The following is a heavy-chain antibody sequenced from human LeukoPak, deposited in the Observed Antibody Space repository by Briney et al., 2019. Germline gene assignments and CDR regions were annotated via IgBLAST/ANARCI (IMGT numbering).Heavy chain of an antibody. V-gene: IGHV3-33*01. CDR1: GFTLSSYG. Sequence: GGSLRLSCAAPGFTLSSYGMHGVHQAPGKGLEWVSVIWYDGSNKYYADSVKGRFTISRDNSKNTLYLQMNSLRAEDTAVYYCARALGYSGYDYAGYFDYWGQGTLVTVSS. CDR2: IWYDGSNK. CDR3: ARALGYSGYDYAGYFDY. D-gene: IGHD5-12*01. J-gene: IGHJ4*02.